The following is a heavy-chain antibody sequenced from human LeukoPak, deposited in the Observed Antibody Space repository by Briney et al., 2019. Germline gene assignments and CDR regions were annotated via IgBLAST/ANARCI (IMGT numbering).Heavy chain of an antibody. D-gene: IGHD6-13*01. Sequence: GGSLRLSCAASGFIFSSDAMNWVRLAPGKGLEWVSSVSGNGGSTFYADSVKGRFTISRDNSKNTLYLQMNSLRAEDTAVYYCAKVSAAGTWYYYYGMDVWGQGTTVTVSS. V-gene: IGHV3-23*01. CDR3: AKVSAAGTWYYYYGMDV. J-gene: IGHJ6*02. CDR2: VSGNGGST. CDR1: GFIFSSDA.